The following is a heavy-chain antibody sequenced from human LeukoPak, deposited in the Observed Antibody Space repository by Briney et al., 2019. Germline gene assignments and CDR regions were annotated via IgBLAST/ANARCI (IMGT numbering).Heavy chain of an antibody. V-gene: IGHV4-61*02. CDR1: GGSISSGSYY. CDR3: ARDRVATRSDAFDI. CDR2: IYTSGST. D-gene: IGHD5-12*01. Sequence: PSETLSLTCTVSGGSISSGSYYWSWIRQPAGKGLEWIGRIYTSGSTNYNPPLKSRVTISVDTSKNQFSLKLSSVTAADTAVYYCARDRVATRSDAFDIWGQGTMVTVSS. J-gene: IGHJ3*02.